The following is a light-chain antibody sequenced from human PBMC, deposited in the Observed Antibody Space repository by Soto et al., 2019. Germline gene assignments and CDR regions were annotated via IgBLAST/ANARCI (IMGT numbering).Light chain of an antibody. CDR3: QQYNTYPWT. V-gene: IGKV1-5*01. CDR1: QSISSW. J-gene: IGKJ1*01. Sequence: DIQMTQSPATLSASVGDRVTITCRASQSISSWLAWYQQKPGKVPKLLIDDASSLESGFPSRFSGSGSGTEFTLTISSLQPDDFATYYCQQYNTYPWTFGQGTKVGVK. CDR2: DAS.